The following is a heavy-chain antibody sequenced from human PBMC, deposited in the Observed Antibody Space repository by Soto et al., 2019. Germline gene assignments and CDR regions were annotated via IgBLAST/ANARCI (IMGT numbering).Heavy chain of an antibody. Sequence: GSLRLSCAASGFTFSSYAMSWVRQAPGKGLEWVSAISGSGGSTYYADSVKGRFTISRDNSKNTLYLQMNSLRAEDTAVYYCDVLRYFDWAPDAFDIWGQGTMVTVSS. CDR3: DVLRYFDWAPDAFDI. CDR1: GFTFSSYA. CDR2: ISGSGGST. J-gene: IGHJ3*02. V-gene: IGHV3-23*01. D-gene: IGHD3-9*01.